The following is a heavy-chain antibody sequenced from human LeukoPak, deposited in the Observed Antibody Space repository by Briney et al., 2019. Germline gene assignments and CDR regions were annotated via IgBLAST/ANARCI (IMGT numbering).Heavy chain of an antibody. CDR1: RFTLSTYS. CDR3: ARDRGYSDRSCYYPYYFDS. V-gene: IGHV3-21*01. D-gene: IGHD3-22*01. J-gene: IGHJ4*02. CDR2: IDSSGSYM. Sequence: GGSLRLSCAASRFTLSTYSMNWVRQAPGKGLEWVSSIDSSGSYMYYADSVKGRFTISRDNAKNSLYLQMNSLRVEDTAVYYCARDRGYSDRSCYYPYYFDSWGQGTLATVSS.